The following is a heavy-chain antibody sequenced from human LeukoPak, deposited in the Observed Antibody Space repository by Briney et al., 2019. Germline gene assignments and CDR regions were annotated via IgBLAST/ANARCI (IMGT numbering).Heavy chain of an antibody. V-gene: IGHV1-69*05. CDR2: IIPIFGTA. CDR3: ARGVSLCFGVFPAWFDP. CDR1: GGTFSSCA. J-gene: IGHJ5*02. Sequence: GASVKVSCKASGGTFSSCAISWVRQAPGQGLEWMGGIIPIFGTANYAQKFQGRVTITTDESTSTAYMELSSLRSEDTAVYYCARGVSLCFGVFPAWFDPWGQGTLVTVSS. D-gene: IGHD3-10*01.